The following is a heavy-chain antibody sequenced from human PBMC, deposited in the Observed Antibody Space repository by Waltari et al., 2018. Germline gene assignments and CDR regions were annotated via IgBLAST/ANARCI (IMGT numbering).Heavy chain of an antibody. CDR2: INPSGGST. J-gene: IGHJ3*02. CDR3: ARDRSVTTGAFDI. V-gene: IGHV1-46*01. Sequence: QVQLVQSGAEGEKPGASVKVSCKASGYTFTTYAIHWVRQAPGQRLEWMGIINPSGGSTSYAQKFQGRVTMTRDTSTSTVYMELSSLRSEDTAVYYCARDRSVTTGAFDIWGQGTMVTVSS. D-gene: IGHD4-17*01. CDR1: GYTFTTYA.